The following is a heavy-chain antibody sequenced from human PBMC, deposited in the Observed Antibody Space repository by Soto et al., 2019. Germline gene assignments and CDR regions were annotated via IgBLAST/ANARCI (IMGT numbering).Heavy chain of an antibody. CDR2: IRSKANSYAT. V-gene: IGHV3-73*01. Sequence: PGGSLRLSCAASGFTFSGSAMHWVRQASGKGLEWVGRIRSKANSYATAYAASVKGRFTTSRDDSKNTAYLQMNSLKTEDTAVYYCTRQIGYSYGTFYYYYGMDVWGQGTTVTVSS. D-gene: IGHD5-18*01. CDR3: TRQIGYSYGTFYYYYGMDV. J-gene: IGHJ6*02. CDR1: GFTFSGSA.